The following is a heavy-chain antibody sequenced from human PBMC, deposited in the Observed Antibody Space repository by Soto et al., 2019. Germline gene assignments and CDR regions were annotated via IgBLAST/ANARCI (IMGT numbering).Heavy chain of an antibody. V-gene: IGHV4-30-2*02. D-gene: IGHD3-22*01. Sequence: SETLSLTCAVSGGSISSGGYSWSWIRQPPGKGLEWIGYIYHSGSTYYNPSLKSRVTISVDRSKNQFSLKLSSVTAADTAVYYCAGDTDYYDSSGYYPGYWGQGTLVTVSS. CDR1: GGSISSGGYS. CDR2: IYHSGST. CDR3: AGDTDYYDSSGYYPGY. J-gene: IGHJ4*02.